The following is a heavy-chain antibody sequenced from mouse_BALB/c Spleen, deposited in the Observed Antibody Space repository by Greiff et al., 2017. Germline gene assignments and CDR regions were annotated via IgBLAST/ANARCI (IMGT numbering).Heavy chain of an antibody. CDR1: GYTFTSYW. V-gene: IGHV1-69*02. J-gene: IGHJ4*01. Sequence: QVQLQQSGAELVRPGASVKLSCKASGYTFTSYWINWVKQRPGQGLEWIGNIYPSDSYTNYNQKFKDKATLTVDKSSSTAYMQLSSPTSEDSAVYYCTTLLRLQYYYAMDYWGQGTSVTVSS. D-gene: IGHD1-2*01. CDR2: IYPSDSYT. CDR3: TTLLRLQYYYAMDY.